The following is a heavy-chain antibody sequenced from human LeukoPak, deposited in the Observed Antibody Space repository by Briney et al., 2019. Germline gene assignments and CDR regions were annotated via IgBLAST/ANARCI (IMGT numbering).Heavy chain of an antibody. CDR1: GYTFTSYD. CDR3: ARSADYYYYMDV. CDR2: MNPNSGNT. Sequence: ASVTVSCKASGYTFTSYDINWVRRAPGQGLEWMGWMNPNSGNTGYAQKFQGRVTMTRNTSISTAYMELSSLRSEDTAVYYCARSADYYYYMDVWGKGTTVTVSS. J-gene: IGHJ6*03. V-gene: IGHV1-8*01.